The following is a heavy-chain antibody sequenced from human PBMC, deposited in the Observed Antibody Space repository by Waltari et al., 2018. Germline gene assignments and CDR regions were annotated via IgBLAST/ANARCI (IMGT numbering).Heavy chain of an antibody. CDR1: GYSISSGYY. CDR2: INHSGST. V-gene: IGHV4-38-2*02. J-gene: IGHJ4*02. Sequence: QVQLQESGPGLVKPSETLSLTCTVSGYSISSGYYWGWIRQPPGKGLEWIGEINHSGSTNYNPSLKSRVTISVDTSKNQFSLKLSSVTAADTAVYYCARGADSSGYYYFDYWGQGTLVTVSS. CDR3: ARGADSSGYYYFDY. D-gene: IGHD3-22*01.